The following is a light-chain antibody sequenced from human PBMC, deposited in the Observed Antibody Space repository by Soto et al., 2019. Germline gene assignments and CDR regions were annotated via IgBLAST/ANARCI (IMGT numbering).Light chain of an antibody. V-gene: IGKV3-20*01. CDR1: QSIFSNY. CDR3: QQYATSPRT. Sequence: EVMLTQSPGTLSLSPGERATLSCRASQSIFSNYLAWYQQKSGQAPRLLIYGASNRATGIPDRFSGSGSGTDFTLTISRLEPEDFSVYSCQQYATSPRTFGQGTKAEFK. CDR2: GAS. J-gene: IGKJ1*01.